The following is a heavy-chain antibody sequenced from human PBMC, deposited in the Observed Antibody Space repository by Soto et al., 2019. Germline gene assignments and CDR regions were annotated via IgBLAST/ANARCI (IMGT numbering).Heavy chain of an antibody. Sequence: SETLSLTCTVSGTSISSYYWSWIRQPPGKGLEWIANIHYSGTTNYNPPLASRVTLSVDTSKNQFSLKMTSVTAADRAMYFCARYNSYAIDYWGRGTLVTVSS. CDR2: IHYSGTT. V-gene: IGHV4-59*01. J-gene: IGHJ4*02. D-gene: IGHD2-8*01. CDR3: ARYNSYAIDY. CDR1: GTSISSYY.